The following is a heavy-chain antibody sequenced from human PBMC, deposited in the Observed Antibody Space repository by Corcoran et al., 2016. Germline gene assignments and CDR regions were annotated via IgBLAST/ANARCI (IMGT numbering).Heavy chain of an antibody. CDR2: ISGSGGST. V-gene: IGHV3-23*01. D-gene: IGHD2-2*01. CDR1: GFTFSNYA. CDR3: VKVGDCSSSTCYRKSYFDY. J-gene: IGHJ4*02. Sequence: EVQLLESGGDLVQPGGSLTVSCAASGFTFSNYAMSWVRQAPGKGLEWVSGISGSGGSTYYADSVKGRFTVSRDNSKNTLYLQMNSLRAEDTAVYSCVKVGDCSSSTCYRKSYFDYWGQGILVTVSS.